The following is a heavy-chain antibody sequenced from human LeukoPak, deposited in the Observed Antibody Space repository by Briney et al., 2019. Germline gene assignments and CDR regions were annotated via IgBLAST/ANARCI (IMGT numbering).Heavy chain of an antibody. CDR2: ISSSGGNI. J-gene: IGHJ4*01. CDR1: GFDLSDYY. Sequence: GGSLRLSCVVSGFDLSDYYMSWIRQTPGKGLEWISYISSSGGNIYFADSVKGRFTMSRDNARGSLYLQMNSLTADDTAIYYCARRRDYFDYWGQGTLVTVSS. CDR3: ARRRDYFDY. V-gene: IGHV3-11*01.